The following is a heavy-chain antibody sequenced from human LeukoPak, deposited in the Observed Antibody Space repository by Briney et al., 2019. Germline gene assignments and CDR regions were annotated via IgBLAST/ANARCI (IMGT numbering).Heavy chain of an antibody. CDR3: AKTVTVTTSAFDI. V-gene: IGHV4-4*02. CDR1: GGSISSSNW. J-gene: IGHJ3*02. D-gene: IGHD4-17*01. CDR2: IYHSGST. Sequence: PSETLSLTCAVSGGSISSSNWWNWVRQPPGKGLEWIGEIYHSGSTNYNPSLKSRVTISVDKSKNQFSLKLSSVTAADTAVYYCAKTVTVTTSAFDIWGQGTMVTVSS.